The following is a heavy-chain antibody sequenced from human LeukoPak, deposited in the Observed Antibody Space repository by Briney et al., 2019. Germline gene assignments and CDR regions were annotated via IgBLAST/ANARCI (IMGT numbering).Heavy chain of an antibody. J-gene: IGHJ6*02. D-gene: IGHD2-2*01. CDR1: GGSISSYY. CDR3: ASYGGIVVVPAATGPLYV. V-gene: IGHV4-59*08. CDR2: IYYSGST. Sequence: KPSETLSLTCTVSGGSISSYYWSWIRQPPGKGLEWIGYIYYSGSTYYNPSLKSRVTISVDTSKNQFSLKLSSVTAADTAVYYCASYGGIVVVPAATGPLYVWGQGTTVTVSS.